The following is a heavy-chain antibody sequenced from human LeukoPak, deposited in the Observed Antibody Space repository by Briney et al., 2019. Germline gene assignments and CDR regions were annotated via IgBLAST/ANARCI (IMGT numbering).Heavy chain of an antibody. J-gene: IGHJ3*02. CDR3: ARDPRTPAWKQLVSGLLAGNAFDI. V-gene: IGHV4-61*02. CDR1: GGSISSGSYY. D-gene: IGHD6-13*01. CDR2: IYTSGST. Sequence: SETLSLTCTVSGGSISSGSYYWSWIRQPAGKGLEWIGRIYTSGSTNYNPSLKSRVTISVDTSKNQFSLKLSSVTAADTAVYYCARDPRTPAWKQLVSGLLAGNAFDIWGQGTMVTVSS.